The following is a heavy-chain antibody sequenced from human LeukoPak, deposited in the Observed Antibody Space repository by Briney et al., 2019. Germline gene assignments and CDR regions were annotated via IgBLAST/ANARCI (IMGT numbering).Heavy chain of an antibody. J-gene: IGHJ3*02. CDR3: ARAGIAGLAI. CDR1: GGSFSGYY. V-gene: IGHV4-34*01. CDR2: INHSGST. Sequence: SETLSLTCAVYGGSFSGYYWSWIRQPPGKGLEWIGEINHSGSTNYNPSLKSRVTISVDTSKNQFSLKLSSVTAADTAVYYCARAGIAGLAIWGQGIMVTVSS. D-gene: IGHD6-13*01.